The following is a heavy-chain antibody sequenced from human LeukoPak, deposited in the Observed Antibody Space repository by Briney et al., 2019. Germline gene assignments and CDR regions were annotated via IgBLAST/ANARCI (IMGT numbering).Heavy chain of an antibody. J-gene: IGHJ4*02. V-gene: IGHV3-30*18. CDR2: ISYDGSNK. D-gene: IGHD1-7*01. Sequence: GGSLRLSCAASGFTFSSYGMXXXXXXXXXXXXXXAVISYDGSNKYYADSVKGRFTISRDNSKNTLYLQMNSLRAEDTAVYYCAKGGLELHLDYWGQGTLVTVSS. CDR3: AKGGLELHLDY. CDR1: GFTFSSYG.